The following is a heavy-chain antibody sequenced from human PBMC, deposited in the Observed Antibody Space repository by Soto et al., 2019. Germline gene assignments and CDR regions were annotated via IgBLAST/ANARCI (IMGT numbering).Heavy chain of an antibody. CDR3: ARRGYGDSFDF. J-gene: IGHJ4*02. CDR1: GFSFSDYS. D-gene: IGHD5-12*01. CDR2: ISTGRTTK. Sequence: GGSLRLSCRGSGFSFSDYSFNWVRQAPGKGLERISYISTGRTTKFYADSVKGRFSISRDNARKSVFLQLNSLKNEDTGVYYCARRGYGDSFDFWGRGTLVTVSS. V-gene: IGHV3-48*02.